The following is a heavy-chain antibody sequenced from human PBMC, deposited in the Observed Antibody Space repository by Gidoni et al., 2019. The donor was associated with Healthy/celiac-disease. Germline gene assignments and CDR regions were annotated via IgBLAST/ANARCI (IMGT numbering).Heavy chain of an antibody. J-gene: IGHJ4*02. CDR3: ARGYVTAMGTAD. CDR2: IYPGDSDT. D-gene: IGHD5-18*01. CDR1: VYSFTSYW. V-gene: IGHV5-51*01. Sequence: EVQLVQSGAEVKTPGESLHLSCTGSVYSFTSYWIGWVLQMPGKGLEWMGSIYPGDSDTRYSPSFQGQVTISADKSISTAYLQWSSLKASDTAMYYCARGYVTAMGTADWGQGTLVTVSS.